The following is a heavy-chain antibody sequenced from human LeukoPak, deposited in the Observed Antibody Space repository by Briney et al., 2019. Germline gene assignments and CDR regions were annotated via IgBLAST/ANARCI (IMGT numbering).Heavy chain of an antibody. D-gene: IGHD5-18*01. CDR2: ISWNSGSI. CDR1: GFTFDDYA. J-gene: IGHJ4*02. CDR3: AKAAGYSYGHIDY. V-gene: IGHV3-9*03. Sequence: GGSLSLSCAASGFTFDDYAMHWVRQAPGKGLEWVSGISWNSGSIGYADSVKGRFTIPRDNAKTSLHLQMHTLRAEDMALYCCAKAAGYSYGHIDYWGQGTLVTVSS.